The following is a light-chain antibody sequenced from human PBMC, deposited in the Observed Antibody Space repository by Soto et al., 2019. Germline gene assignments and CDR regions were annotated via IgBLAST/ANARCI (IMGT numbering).Light chain of an antibody. J-gene: IGKJ1*01. CDR3: QQYGSPSWT. CDR2: GTS. V-gene: IGKV3-20*01. CDR1: QSVSSKY. Sequence: EIVLTQSPGTLSLSPGERATLSCRASQSVSSKYLAWYQQKPGQAPRVLIYGTSIRASGVPERFSGGGSGTDFTLTITRLEPEDFAVYFCQQYGSPSWTFGQGTKVDIK.